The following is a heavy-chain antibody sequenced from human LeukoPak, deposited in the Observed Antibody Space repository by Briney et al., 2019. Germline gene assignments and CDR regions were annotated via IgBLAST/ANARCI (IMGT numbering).Heavy chain of an antibody. V-gene: IGHV4-39*07. Sequence: NPSETLSLTCTVSGGSISSSSYYWGWLRHPPGKGLDWIGSIYYSGSTYYNPSLKSRVTISVDTSKNQFSLKLSSVTAADTAVYYCARGSYDYYDSSGYYASDFDYWGQGTLVTVSS. CDR1: GGSISSSSYY. J-gene: IGHJ4*02. D-gene: IGHD3-22*01. CDR3: ARGSYDYYDSSGYYASDFDY. CDR2: IYYSGST.